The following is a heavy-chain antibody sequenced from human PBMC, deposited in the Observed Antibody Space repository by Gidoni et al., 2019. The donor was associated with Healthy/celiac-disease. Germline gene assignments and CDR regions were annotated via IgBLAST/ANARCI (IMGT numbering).Heavy chain of an antibody. CDR3: ARQYYDFWSGYYTGGPGDAFDI. CDR1: GCSISSYY. J-gene: IGHJ3*02. V-gene: IGHV4-59*08. D-gene: IGHD3-3*01. CDR2: IYYSGST. Sequence: QVQLQESGPGLVKPSETLSLTCTVSGCSISSYYCSWIRQPPGKGLEWIGYIYYSGSTNYNPSLKSRVTISVDTSKNQFSLKLSSVTAADTAVYYCARQYYDFWSGYYTGGPGDAFDIWGQGTMVTVSS.